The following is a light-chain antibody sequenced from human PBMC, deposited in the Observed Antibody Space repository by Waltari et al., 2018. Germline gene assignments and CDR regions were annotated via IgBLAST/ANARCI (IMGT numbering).Light chain of an antibody. CDR2: DSS. CDR3: QQYNNWPPLT. V-gene: IGKV3-15*01. CDR1: QSGSSN. J-gene: IGKJ4*01. Sequence: EIVMTQSPATLSVSPGERVTLSCRASQSGSSNLAWYQQNAGQAPRLLIFDSSTRATGTAARFSGSGSGTEFTLTITGLQSEDFALYYCQQYNNWPPLTFGGGTKVEIK.